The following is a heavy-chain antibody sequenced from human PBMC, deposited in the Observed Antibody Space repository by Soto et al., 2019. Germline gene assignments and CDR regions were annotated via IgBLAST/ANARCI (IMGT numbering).Heavy chain of an antibody. CDR2: IKQDGSEK. CDR3: ARQNRRGYSYNGLLKYYFDY. J-gene: IGHJ4*02. D-gene: IGHD5-18*01. Sequence: GGSLRLSCAASGFTFSSYWMSWVRQAPGKGLEWVANIKQDGSEKYYVDSVKGRFTISRDNAKNSLYLQMNSLRAEDTAVYYCARQNRRGYSYNGLLKYYFDYWGQGTLVTVSS. V-gene: IGHV3-7*05. CDR1: GFTFSSYW.